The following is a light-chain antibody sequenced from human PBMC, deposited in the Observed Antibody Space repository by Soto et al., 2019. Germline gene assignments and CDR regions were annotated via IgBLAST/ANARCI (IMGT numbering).Light chain of an antibody. CDR1: SSDVGGYNY. CDR2: EVS. Sequence: QSVLTQPASVSGSPGQSITISCTGTSSDVGGYNYVSWYQHHPGKAPKLMVYEVSSRPSGISNRFSVSKSGNTASLTISGLRAEHEADYHCSPYASTTTRVFGGGTQLTVL. CDR3: SPYASTTTRV. J-gene: IGLJ3*02. V-gene: IGLV2-14*01.